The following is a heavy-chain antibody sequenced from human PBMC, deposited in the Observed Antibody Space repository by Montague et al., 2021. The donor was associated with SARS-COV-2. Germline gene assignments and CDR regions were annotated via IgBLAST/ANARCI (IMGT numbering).Heavy chain of an antibody. CDR3: AKEHLHNYAYGGKSLDY. D-gene: IGHD4-23*01. Sequence: SLRLSCAASGFTFDDYAMHWVRQVPGKGLEWVSGISWNSGSTGYADSAKGRFTISRDNAKNSLYLQINSLRAEDTALYYCAKEHLHNYAYGGKSLDYWGQGTLVTVSS. V-gene: IGHV3-9*01. J-gene: IGHJ4*02. CDR2: ISWNSGST. CDR1: GFTFDDYA.